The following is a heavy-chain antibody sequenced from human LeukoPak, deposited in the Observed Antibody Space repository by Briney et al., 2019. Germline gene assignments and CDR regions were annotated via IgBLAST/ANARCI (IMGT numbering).Heavy chain of an antibody. Sequence: GGSLRLSCAASGFTFSSYSMNWVRQPPGKGLEWVSGMYSGGSTFYADSVKGRFTISRDNSKNTLYLQMNSLRAEDTAVYYCARAVGVPYYYYGMDVWGQGTTVTVSS. CDR2: MYSGGST. D-gene: IGHD1-26*01. CDR1: GFTFSSYS. V-gene: IGHV3-53*01. J-gene: IGHJ6*02. CDR3: ARAVGVPYYYYGMDV.